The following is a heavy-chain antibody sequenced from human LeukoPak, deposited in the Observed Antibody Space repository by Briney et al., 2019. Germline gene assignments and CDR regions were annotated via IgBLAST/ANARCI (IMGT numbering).Heavy chain of an antibody. CDR1: GGSISSGGYY. CDR3: ARDRELGY. D-gene: IGHD3-10*01. Sequence: SETLSLTCTVSGGSISSGGYYWSWIRQPPGKGLEWIGYIHHSGSTYYNPSLKSRVTISVDRSKSQFSLKLSSVTAADTAVYYCARDRELGYWGQGTLVTVSS. V-gene: IGHV4-30-2*01. CDR2: IHHSGST. J-gene: IGHJ4*02.